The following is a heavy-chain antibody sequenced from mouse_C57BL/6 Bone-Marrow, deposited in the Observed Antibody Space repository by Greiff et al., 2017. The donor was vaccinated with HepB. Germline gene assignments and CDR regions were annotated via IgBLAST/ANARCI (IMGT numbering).Heavy chain of an antibody. Sequence: VKLMESGAELVMPGASVKLSCKASGYTFTSYWMHWVKQRPGQGLEWIGEIDPSDSYTNYNQKFKGKSTVTVDKSSSTAYMQLSSLTSEDSAVYYCARDPYYYAMDYWGQGTAVTVSS. CDR1: GYTFTSYW. V-gene: IGHV1-69*01. CDR2: IDPSDSYT. J-gene: IGHJ4*01. CDR3: ARDPYYYAMDY.